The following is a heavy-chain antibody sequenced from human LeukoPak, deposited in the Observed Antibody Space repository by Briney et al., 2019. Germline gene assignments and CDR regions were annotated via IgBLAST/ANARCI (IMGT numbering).Heavy chain of an antibody. CDR1: GGSISSYY. J-gene: IGHJ4*02. V-gene: IGHV4-59*01. CDR3: AREVYGDYYYFDY. CDR2: IYYSGST. D-gene: IGHD4-17*01. Sequence: PSETLSLTCTVSGGSISSYYWSWIRQPPGKGLEWIGYIYYSGSTNYNPSLKSRVTISVDTSKNQFSLKLSSVTAADTAVYYCAREVYGDYYYFDYWGQGTLVTVSS.